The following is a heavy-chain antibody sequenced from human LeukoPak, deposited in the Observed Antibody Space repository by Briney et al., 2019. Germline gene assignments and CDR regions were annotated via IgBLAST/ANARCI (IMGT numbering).Heavy chain of an antibody. Sequence: ASVKVSCKASGYTFTSYDINWVRQATGQGLEWMGWMNPHYGNTGHAQKFQGRVTMTRNTSISTAYMALSSLRSADTAVYYCARPLVLNDAFDIWGQGTMVTVSS. CDR3: ARPLVLNDAFDI. CDR2: MNPHYGNT. J-gene: IGHJ3*02. CDR1: GYTFTSYD. D-gene: IGHD6-13*01. V-gene: IGHV1-8*01.